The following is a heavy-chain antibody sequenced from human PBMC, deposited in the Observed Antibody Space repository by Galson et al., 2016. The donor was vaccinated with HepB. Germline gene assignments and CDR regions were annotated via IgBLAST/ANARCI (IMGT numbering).Heavy chain of an antibody. V-gene: IGHV3-21*01. J-gene: IGHJ4*02. Sequence: SLRLSCEASGFTLSSFSRNWVRQAPGKGLEWVASISSGSSYIYNAHSVKGGFTISRDNAKNSLYLQMNSLRAEDTSVYYCARGDIVGAIFDNGGQGTLVTVAS. CDR3: ARGDIVGAIFDN. CDR1: GFTLSSFS. D-gene: IGHD1-26*01. CDR2: ISSGSSYI.